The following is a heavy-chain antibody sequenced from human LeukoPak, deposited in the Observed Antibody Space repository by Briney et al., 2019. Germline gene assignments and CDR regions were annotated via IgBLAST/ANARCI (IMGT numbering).Heavy chain of an antibody. CDR1: GFTFSSYW. D-gene: IGHD6-13*01. Sequence: GGSLRLSCAASGFTFSSYWMSWVRQAPGKGLEWVANIKKDGSEKYYVDSVKGRFTISRDNAKNSLYLQMNSLRAEDTAVYYCARHRQGGIYSSSWYGFDYWGQGTLVTVSS. J-gene: IGHJ4*02. CDR3: ARHRQGGIYSSSWYGFDY. V-gene: IGHV3-7*01. CDR2: IKKDGSEK.